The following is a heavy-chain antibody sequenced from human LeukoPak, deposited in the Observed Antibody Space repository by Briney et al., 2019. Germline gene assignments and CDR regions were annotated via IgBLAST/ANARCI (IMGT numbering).Heavy chain of an antibody. CDR3: ARVPAKWLRSGDYYYGMDV. D-gene: IGHD5-12*01. J-gene: IGHJ6*02. CDR2: INHSGST. Sequence: SETLSLTCAVYGESFSGYYWSWIRQPPGKGLKWIGEINHSGSTNYNPSLKSRVTISVDTSKNQFSLKLSSVTAADTAVYYCARVPAKWLRSGDYYYGMDVWGQGTTVTVSS. V-gene: IGHV4-34*01. CDR1: GESFSGYY.